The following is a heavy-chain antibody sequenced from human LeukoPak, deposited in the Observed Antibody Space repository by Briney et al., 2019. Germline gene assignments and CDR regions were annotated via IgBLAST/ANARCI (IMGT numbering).Heavy chain of an antibody. J-gene: IGHJ6*03. CDR1: GFTFSSYE. D-gene: IGHD6-13*01. V-gene: IGHV3-48*03. Sequence: GGSLRLSCAASGFTFSSYEMNWVRQAPGEGLEGGSYISSSGSTIYYADSVKGRFTISRDNAKNSLYLQMNSLRAEDTAVYYCASLTAAAPYYYYYMDVWGKGTTVTVSS. CDR3: ASLTAAAPYYYYYMDV. CDR2: ISSSGSTI.